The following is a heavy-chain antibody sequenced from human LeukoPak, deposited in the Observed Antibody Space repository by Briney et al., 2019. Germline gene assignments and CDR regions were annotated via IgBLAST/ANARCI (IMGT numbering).Heavy chain of an antibody. Sequence: TGGSLRLSCAASGFTFRSYGMNWVRQAPGKGLEWVSRINTDGSGTIYADSVKGRFTISRDNAKNTLYLQMNSLRVEDTAVYYCASFTNSAAFDIWGQGTMVTVSS. CDR3: ASFTNSAAFDI. D-gene: IGHD4-23*01. J-gene: IGHJ3*02. V-gene: IGHV3-74*01. CDR2: INTDGSGT. CDR1: GFTFRSYG.